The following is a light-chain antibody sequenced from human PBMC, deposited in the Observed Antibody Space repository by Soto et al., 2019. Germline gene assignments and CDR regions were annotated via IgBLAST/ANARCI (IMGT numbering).Light chain of an antibody. J-gene: IGLJ2*01. CDR2: DLN. CDR3: CSYADTYTFVV. CDR1: SSDVGGYNY. V-gene: IGLV2-11*01. Sequence: QSVLTQPRSVSGSPGQSVTISCTGTSSDVGGYNYVSWYQQHPGKAPKLMIYDLNKRPSGVPDRFSGSKSGNTASLTISGLQAEDEAAYYCCSYADTYTFVVFGGGTKLTVL.